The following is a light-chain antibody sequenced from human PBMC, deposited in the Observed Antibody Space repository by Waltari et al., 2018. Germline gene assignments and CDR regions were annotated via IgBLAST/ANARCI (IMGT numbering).Light chain of an antibody. J-gene: IGLJ3*02. CDR1: NIERKS. CDR2: YDS. CDR3: QVWDDTTNSGV. V-gene: IGLV3-21*04. Sequence: YVVTQPPSVSVAPGKTATLTCGGENIERKSVNWYQQKPGQAPVLVIFYDSDRPSGTPGRFSGSNAGNTATLTISWVEAGDEADYHCQVWDDTTNSGVFGGGTRLTVL.